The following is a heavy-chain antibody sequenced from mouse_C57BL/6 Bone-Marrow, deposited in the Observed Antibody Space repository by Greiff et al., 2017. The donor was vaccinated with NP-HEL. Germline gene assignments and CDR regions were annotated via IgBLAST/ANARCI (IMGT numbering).Heavy chain of an antibody. CDR3: ARCLLLRYWYFDV. D-gene: IGHD1-1*01. Sequence: VQLQQSGPELVKPGASVKISCKASGYAFSSSWMNWVKQRPGKGLEWIGRIYPGDGDTNYNGKFKGKATLTADKSSSTAYMQLSSLTSEDSAVYFCARCLLLRYWYFDVWGTGTTVTVSS. J-gene: IGHJ1*03. CDR2: IYPGDGDT. V-gene: IGHV1-82*01. CDR1: GYAFSSSW.